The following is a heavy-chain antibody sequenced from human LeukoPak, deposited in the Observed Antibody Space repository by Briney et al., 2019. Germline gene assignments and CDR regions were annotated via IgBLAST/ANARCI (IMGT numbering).Heavy chain of an antibody. J-gene: IGHJ3*02. CDR1: GFTFSDYW. Sequence: GGSLRLSCTASGFTFSDYWMTWVRQAPGKGPEWVANIKQDGSQRYYVDSVRGRFTISRDNAKNSLFLQMNSLRAEDTAVYYCARDWAFDIWGQGTMVTVSS. CDR2: IKQDGSQR. CDR3: ARDWAFDI. V-gene: IGHV3-7*03.